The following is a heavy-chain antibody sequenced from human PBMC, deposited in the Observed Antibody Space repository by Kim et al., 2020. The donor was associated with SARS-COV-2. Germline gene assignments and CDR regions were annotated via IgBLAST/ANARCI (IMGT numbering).Heavy chain of an antibody. CDR3: ARTPQYCGGDCYLGWFDP. V-gene: IGHV4-34*01. Sequence: SETLSLTCAVYGGSFSGYYWSWIRQPPGKGLEWIGEINHSGSTNYNPSLKSRVTISVDTSKNQFSLKLSSVTAADTAVYYCARTPQYCGGDCYLGWFDPWGQGTLVTVSS. CDR1: GGSFSGYY. J-gene: IGHJ5*02. CDR2: INHSGST. D-gene: IGHD2-21*02.